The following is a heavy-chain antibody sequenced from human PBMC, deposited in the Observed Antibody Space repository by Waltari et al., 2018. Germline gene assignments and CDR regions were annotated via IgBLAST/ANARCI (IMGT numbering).Heavy chain of an antibody. J-gene: IGHJ2*01. V-gene: IGHV4-4*09. CDR2: IYTSGST. D-gene: IGHD1-26*01. Sequence: QVQLQESGPGLVKPSETLSLTCTVSGGSISSYYWSWIRQPPGKGLEWIGYIYTSGSTNYNPSLKSRGTISVDTSKNQFSLKLSSVTAADTAVYYCARWGRSEMGATLWYFDLWGRGTLVTVSS. CDR3: ARWGRSEMGATLWYFDL. CDR1: GGSISSYY.